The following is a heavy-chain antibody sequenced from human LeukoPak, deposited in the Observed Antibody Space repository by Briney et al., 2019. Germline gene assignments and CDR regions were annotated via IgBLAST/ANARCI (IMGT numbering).Heavy chain of an antibody. V-gene: IGHV1-18*01. J-gene: IGHJ4*02. Sequence: ASVKVSCKASGYIFTTYGINWVRQAPGQGLEWMAWISTYNGNTKYAQKFQGRVTMTTDTSTTTVYMDLSSLRSDDTAVYYCARGSGYCSSTSCCQSFDYWGQGTQVTVFS. CDR1: GYIFTTYG. D-gene: IGHD2-2*01. CDR3: ARGSGYCSSTSCCQSFDY. CDR2: ISTYNGNT.